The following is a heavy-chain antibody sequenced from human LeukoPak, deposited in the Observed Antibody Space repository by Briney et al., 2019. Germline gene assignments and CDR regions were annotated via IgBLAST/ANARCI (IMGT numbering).Heavy chain of an antibody. V-gene: IGHV4-34*01. J-gene: IGHJ4*02. Sequence: SETLSLTCAVYGGSFNNYYWSWFRQPPGKGLEWIGEVNHSGATNYSPSLKSRLTMSVDTSKSQFSLTLRSVTAADTAVYYCARRFAGRSFDFRGQGTLVTVSS. CDR3: ARRFAGRSFDF. D-gene: IGHD3-10*01. CDR2: VNHSGAT. CDR1: GGSFNNYY.